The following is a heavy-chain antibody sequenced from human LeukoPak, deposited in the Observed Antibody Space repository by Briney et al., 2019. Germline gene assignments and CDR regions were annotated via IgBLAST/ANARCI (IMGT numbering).Heavy chain of an antibody. CDR1: GGSFSGYY. CDR2: INHSGST. D-gene: IGHD3-3*01. J-gene: IGHJ6*02. Sequence: SETLSPTCAVYGGSFSGYYWSWIRQTPGKGLEWIGEINHSGSTNYNPSLKSRVTISVDTSKNQFSLKLSSVTAADTAVYYCARGHNFGYYDFWSGSGPPYYYYYGMDVWGQGTTVTVSS. V-gene: IGHV4-34*01. CDR3: ARGHNFGYYDFWSGSGPPYYYYYGMDV.